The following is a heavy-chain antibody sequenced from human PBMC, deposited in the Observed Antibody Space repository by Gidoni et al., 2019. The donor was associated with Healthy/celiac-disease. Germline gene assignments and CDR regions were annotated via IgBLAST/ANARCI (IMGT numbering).Heavy chain of an antibody. CDR1: GFSLSTSGVG. CDR3: AREYSSGWGGAFDI. V-gene: IGHV2-5*01. CDR2: IYWNDDK. Sequence: QITLKESGPTLVKPTQTLTLTCTFSGFSLSTSGVGVGWIRQPPGKALEWLALIYWNDDKRYSPSLKSRLTITKDTSKNQVVLTMTNMDPVDTATYYCAREYSSGWGGAFDIWGQGTMVTVSS. D-gene: IGHD6-19*01. J-gene: IGHJ3*02.